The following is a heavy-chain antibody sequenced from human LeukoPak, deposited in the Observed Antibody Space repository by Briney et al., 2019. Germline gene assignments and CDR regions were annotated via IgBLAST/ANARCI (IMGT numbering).Heavy chain of an antibody. CDR1: GFSDAR. CDR2: ISYDGSNK. D-gene: IGHD4-17*01. V-gene: IGHV3-30*18. Sequence: GGSLRLSCAASGFSDARMSWVRQAPGKGLEWVAVISYDGSNKCYVDSVKGRFTISRDNSKNTLYLQMDSLRAEDTAVYYCAKDLRPQIPYGESPRGTAPMGYWGQGALVTVSS. CDR3: AKDLRPQIPYGESPRGTAPMGY. J-gene: IGHJ4*02.